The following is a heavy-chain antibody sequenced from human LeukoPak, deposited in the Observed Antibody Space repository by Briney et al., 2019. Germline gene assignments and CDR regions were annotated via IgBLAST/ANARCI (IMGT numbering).Heavy chain of an antibody. J-gene: IGHJ4*02. V-gene: IGHV4-59*01. Sequence: PSETLSLTCTVSGGSISSYYWSWIRQPPGKGLEWIGYIYYSGSTNYNPSLESRVTISVDTSKNQFSLKLSSVTAADTAVYYCARVLYYYDSSGYCFDYWGQGTLVTVSS. CDR2: IYYSGST. CDR1: GGSISSYY. CDR3: ARVLYYYDSSGYCFDY. D-gene: IGHD3-22*01.